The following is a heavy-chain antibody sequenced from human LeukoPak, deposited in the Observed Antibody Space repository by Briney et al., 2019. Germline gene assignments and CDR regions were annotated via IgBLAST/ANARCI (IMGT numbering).Heavy chain of an antibody. V-gene: IGHV3-73*01. D-gene: IGHD3/OR15-3a*01. CDR2: VGSKVDNYAT. Sequence: GGSPRLSCAASGFTFSGASLNWVRQASGEGLEWVGRVGSKVDNYATAYAESVKGRFIISREDSKNTAYLQMNSLKTDDTAVYYCSNGHYGLDVWGQGTTVTVSS. J-gene: IGHJ6*02. CDR1: GFTFSGAS. CDR3: SNGHYGLDV.